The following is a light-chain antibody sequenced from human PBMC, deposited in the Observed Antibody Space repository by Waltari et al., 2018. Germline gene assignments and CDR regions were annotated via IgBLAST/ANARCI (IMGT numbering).Light chain of an antibody. CDR1: SSDVVRDDS. CDR3: TSQSSDTVVR. V-gene: IGLV2-14*03. CDR2: DVN. Sequence: QSALTQLASVSVSPGQSITFSCTGSSSDVVRDDSVSWYQDHPGQAPKVIIYDVNNRPSGVSDRFSSSKSGNTASLTISGLQAEDVANYYCTSQSSDTVVRFGGGTKLTVL. J-gene: IGLJ2*01.